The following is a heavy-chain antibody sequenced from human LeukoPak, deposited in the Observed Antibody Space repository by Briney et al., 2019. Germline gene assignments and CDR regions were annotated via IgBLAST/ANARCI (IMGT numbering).Heavy chain of an antibody. D-gene: IGHD3-16*02. V-gene: IGHV1-8*03. CDR3: ARSQITFGGVIVIYFDY. J-gene: IGHJ4*02. CDR1: GYTFTRYE. Sequence: ASVKDSCKASGYTFTRYEINWVRQATRQGLEWMEWMNPNSDNTGYAQKFQGRVTITRNTSISTAYMELSSLRSEDTAVYYCARSQITFGGVIVIYFDYWGQGTLVTVSS. CDR2: MNPNSDNT.